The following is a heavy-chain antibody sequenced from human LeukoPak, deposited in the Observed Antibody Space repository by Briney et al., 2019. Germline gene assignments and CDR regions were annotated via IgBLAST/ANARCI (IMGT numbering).Heavy chain of an antibody. V-gene: IGHV3-21*04. CDR3: AKAKYYDFWSGYSSDYYYMDV. J-gene: IGHJ6*03. Sequence: PGGSLRLSCAASGFTFSSYSMNWVRQAPGKGLERVSSISSSSSYIYYADSVKGRFTISRDNSKNTLYLQMNSLRAEDTAVYYCAKAKYYDFWSGYSSDYYYMDVWGKGTTVTVSS. CDR2: ISSSSSYI. D-gene: IGHD3-3*01. CDR1: GFTFSSYS.